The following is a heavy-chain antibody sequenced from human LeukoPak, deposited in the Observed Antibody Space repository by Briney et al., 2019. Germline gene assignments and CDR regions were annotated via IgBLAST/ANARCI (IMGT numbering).Heavy chain of an antibody. CDR2: INSDGSGT. V-gene: IGHV3-74*01. CDR3: AKDSEGGEGIYPFDY. CDR1: GFTFSSYW. D-gene: IGHD1-14*01. Sequence: GGSLRLSCATSGFTFSSYWMHWVRQAPGKGLVWVSSINSDGSGTIYADSVKGRFTISRDNSKNTLYLQMNSLRAEDTAVYYCAKDSEGGEGIYPFDYWGKGTLVTVSS. J-gene: IGHJ4*02.